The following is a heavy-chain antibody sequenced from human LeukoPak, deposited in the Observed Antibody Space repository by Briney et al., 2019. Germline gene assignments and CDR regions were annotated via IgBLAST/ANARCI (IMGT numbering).Heavy chain of an antibody. CDR1: GFTFSSYE. CDR2: ISSSSSYI. V-gene: IGHV3-21*04. Sequence: GGSLRLSCAASGFTFSSYEMNWVRQAPGKGLEWVSSISSSSSYIYYADSVKGRFTISRDNAKNSLYLQMNSLRAEDTALYYCAKIYSYGRQNYFDYWGQGIMVTVSS. D-gene: IGHD5-18*01. J-gene: IGHJ4*02. CDR3: AKIYSYGRQNYFDY.